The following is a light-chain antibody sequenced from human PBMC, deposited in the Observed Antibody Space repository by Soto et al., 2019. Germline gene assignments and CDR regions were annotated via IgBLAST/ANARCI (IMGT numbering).Light chain of an antibody. Sequence: DIQLTESPSFLSASVGDRVTITCRASQGISSYLAWYQQKPGKAPKLLIYAASTLQSGVPSRFSGSESGTEFTITISSQPPEDVRTYYCKQKNSNPHITLGGGNKAEIQ. CDR1: QGISSY. CDR2: AAS. CDR3: KQKNSNPHIT. V-gene: IGKV1-9*01. J-gene: IGKJ4*01.